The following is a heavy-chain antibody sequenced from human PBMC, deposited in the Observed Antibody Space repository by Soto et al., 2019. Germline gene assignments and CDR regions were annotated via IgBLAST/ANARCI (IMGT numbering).Heavy chain of an antibody. CDR2: ISAYNGNT. CDR3: ARDGTVTNHDYYGMDV. J-gene: IGHJ6*02. Sequence: QVQLVQSGAEVKKPGASVKVSCKASGYTFTSYGISWVRQAPGQGLEWMGWISAYNGNTNYAQKLQGRVTMTTATSTSTAYMELSSLRSDDTAVYFCARDGTVTNHDYYGMDVWGQGTTVTVSS. CDR1: GYTFTSYG. D-gene: IGHD4-17*01. V-gene: IGHV1-18*01.